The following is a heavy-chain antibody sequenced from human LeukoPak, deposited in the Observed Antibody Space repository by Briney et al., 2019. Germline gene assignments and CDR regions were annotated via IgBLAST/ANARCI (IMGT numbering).Heavy chain of an antibody. J-gene: IGHJ6*02. D-gene: IGHD2-21*01. CDR3: ARQVNYGMDV. CDR2: IGTAGDT. CDR1: GFTFSSYD. Sequence: GGSLRLSCAASGFTFSSYDMHWVRQATGKGLEWVSAIGTAGDTYYPGSVKGRFTISRDNAKDTLYLQMNSLRAEDTAVFYRARQVNYGMDVWGQGTTVTVSS. V-gene: IGHV3-13*01.